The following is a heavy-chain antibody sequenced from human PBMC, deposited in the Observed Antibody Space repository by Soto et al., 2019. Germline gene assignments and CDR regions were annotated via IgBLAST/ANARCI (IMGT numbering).Heavy chain of an antibody. Sequence: QVQLVESGGGVVQPGTSLRLSCVGSGFTFRSFVIHWVRQAPGRGLEWVALTSYDGTNKYFGDSVKGRFTISRDNSRNTVDLQMDSLRLADTALYYCARWGTTGGLDVCGQGTLVSVSS. CDR2: TSYDGTNK. CDR3: ARWGTTGGLDV. D-gene: IGHD3-16*01. J-gene: IGHJ4*02. V-gene: IGHV3-30*19. CDR1: GFTFRSFV.